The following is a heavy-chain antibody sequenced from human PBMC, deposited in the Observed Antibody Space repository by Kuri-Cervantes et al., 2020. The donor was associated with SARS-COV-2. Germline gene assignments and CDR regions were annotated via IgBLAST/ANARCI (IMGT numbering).Heavy chain of an antibody. Sequence: ASVKVSCKASGYTFTSYDINWVRQATGQGLEWMGWMNPNSGNTDYAQKFQGRVTMTRNTSVSTAYMELSSLRSEDTAVYYCARAPGRYCSSTSCARGAFDIWGQGTMVTVSS. CDR3: ARAPGRYCSSTSCARGAFDI. D-gene: IGHD2-2*01. CDR1: GYTFTSYD. J-gene: IGHJ3*02. CDR2: MNPNSGNT. V-gene: IGHV1-8*02.